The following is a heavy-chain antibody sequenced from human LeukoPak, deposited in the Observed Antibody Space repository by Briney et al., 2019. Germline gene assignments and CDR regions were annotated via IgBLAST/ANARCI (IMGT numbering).Heavy chain of an antibody. D-gene: IGHD1-26*01. J-gene: IGHJ4*02. Sequence: SGGSLRPSCAASGFTFSDYAMHWVRQAPGKGLEYVSAISSNGGSTYYANSVKGRFTISRDNSKNTLYLQMGSLRTEDMAVYYCARGRGSYETLDYWGQGTLVTVSS. CDR2: ISSNGGST. CDR1: GFTFSDYA. V-gene: IGHV3-64*01. CDR3: ARGRGSYETLDY.